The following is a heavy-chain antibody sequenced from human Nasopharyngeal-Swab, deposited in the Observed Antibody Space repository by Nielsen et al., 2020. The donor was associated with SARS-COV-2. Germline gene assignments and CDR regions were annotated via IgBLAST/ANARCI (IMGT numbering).Heavy chain of an antibody. Sequence: RQAPGKALEWLALIYWDDDKRYSPSLKSRLTITKDTSKNQVVLTMTNMDPVDTATYYCAHGSSTFDYWGQGTLVTAPQ. J-gene: IGHJ4*02. V-gene: IGHV2-5*02. CDR3: AHGSSTFDY. D-gene: IGHD2-15*01. CDR2: IYWDDDK.